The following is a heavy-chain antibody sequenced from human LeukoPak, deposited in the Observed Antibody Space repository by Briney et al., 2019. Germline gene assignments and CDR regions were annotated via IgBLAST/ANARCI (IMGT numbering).Heavy chain of an antibody. V-gene: IGHV4-59*01. Sequence: SETLSLTCTVSGDSISGFYWSWIRQPPGKGLEWIGYIYYSGSTNYNPSLKSRVAISVDTSKNQFSLKLSSVTAADTAVYYCAREVVAAAGTVDYWGQGTLVTVSS. CDR2: IYYSGST. CDR1: GDSISGFY. J-gene: IGHJ4*02. CDR3: AREVVAAAGTVDY. D-gene: IGHD6-13*01.